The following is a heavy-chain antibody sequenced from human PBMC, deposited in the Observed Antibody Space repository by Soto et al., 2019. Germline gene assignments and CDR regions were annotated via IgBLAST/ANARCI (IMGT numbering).Heavy chain of an antibody. J-gene: IGHJ4*02. CDR1: GFSLTTSGAG. CDR2: IYWDDDK. CDR3: ARPYFDSSSYYYYFDC. V-gene: IGHV2-5*02. Sequence: ITLKESGVTLVKPTQTLTLTCTFSGFSLTTSGAGVAWIRQPPGKALEWLALIYWDDDKRYSPSLKSRLTITKDTSRNQVVLTITNMGPVATATYYCARPYFDSSSYYYYFDCSGQGTLVTVSS. D-gene: IGHD3-22*01.